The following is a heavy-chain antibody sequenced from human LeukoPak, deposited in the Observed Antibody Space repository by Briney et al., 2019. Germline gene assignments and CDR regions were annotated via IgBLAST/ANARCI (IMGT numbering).Heavy chain of an antibody. V-gene: IGHV1-2*02. Sequence: ASVKVSCKASGYTFTGYYMHWVRQAPGQGLEWMGWINPNSGGTNYAQKFQGRVTMTRDTSISTAYMELSRLRSDDTAVYYCARGRGYVVVPAAGLPDYWGQGTLVTVSS. D-gene: IGHD2-2*01. CDR1: GYTFTGYY. J-gene: IGHJ4*02. CDR2: INPNSGGT. CDR3: ARGRGYVVVPAAGLPDY.